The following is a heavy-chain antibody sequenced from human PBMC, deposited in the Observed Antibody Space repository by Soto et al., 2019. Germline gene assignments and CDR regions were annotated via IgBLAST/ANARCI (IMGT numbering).Heavy chain of an antibody. CDR1: GFTFNKYA. Sequence: GGSLRLSCAASGFTFNKYAMSWIRQAPGKGLEWVSAITTASSNTYHADSVKGRFTISRDNAKNTLYLQMNSLRAEDTAVYYCARAGGIFGLVTHLDAWGKGTTVTVSS. V-gene: IGHV3-23*01. CDR2: ITTASSNT. D-gene: IGHD3-3*01. J-gene: IGHJ6*04. CDR3: ARAGGIFGLVTHLDA.